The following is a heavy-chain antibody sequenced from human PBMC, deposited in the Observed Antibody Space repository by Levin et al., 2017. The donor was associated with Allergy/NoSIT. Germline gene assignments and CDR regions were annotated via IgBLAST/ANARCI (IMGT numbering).Heavy chain of an antibody. Sequence: SETLSLTCAVSAGSISSTNWWSWVRQPPGKGLEWIGDIFHDGDTDYNPSLKSRVTISLYKSQNRFSLNLSSVTAADTAVYYCARKSPLDCSSGSCYFAFDIWGQGTMVTVSS. V-gene: IGHV4-4*02. CDR1: AGSISSTNW. J-gene: IGHJ3*02. CDR3: ARKSPLDCSSGSCYFAFDI. D-gene: IGHD2-15*01. CDR2: IFHDGDT.